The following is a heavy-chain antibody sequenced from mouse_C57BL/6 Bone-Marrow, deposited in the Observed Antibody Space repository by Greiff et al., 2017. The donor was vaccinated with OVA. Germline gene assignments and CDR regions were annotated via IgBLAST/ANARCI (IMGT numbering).Heavy chain of an antibody. Sequence: QVQLQQPGAELVKPGASVKMSCKASGYTFTSYWITWVKQRPGQGLEWIGDIYPGSGRTNYNEKFKSKATLTVDTSSSAAYMQLSSLKSGDSAVYYSARRMGEWLLRAMDDWGQGTAVTVSS. CDR2: IYPGSGRT. CDR1: GYTFTSYW. D-gene: IGHD2-3*01. V-gene: IGHV1-55*01. CDR3: ARRMGEWLLRAMDD. J-gene: IGHJ4*01.